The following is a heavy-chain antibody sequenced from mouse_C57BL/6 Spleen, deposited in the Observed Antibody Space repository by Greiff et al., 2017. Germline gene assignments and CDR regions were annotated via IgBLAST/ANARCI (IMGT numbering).Heavy chain of an antibody. V-gene: IGHV5-17*01. Sequence: EVKVVESGGGLVKPGGSLKLSCAASGFTFSDYGMHWVRQAPEKGLEWVAYISSGSSTIYYADTVKGRFTISRDNAKNTLFLQMTSLRSEDTAMYYCARGRWLLTYAMDYWGQGTSVTVSS. J-gene: IGHJ4*01. CDR3: ARGRWLLTYAMDY. CDR2: ISSGSSTI. D-gene: IGHD2-3*01. CDR1: GFTFSDYG.